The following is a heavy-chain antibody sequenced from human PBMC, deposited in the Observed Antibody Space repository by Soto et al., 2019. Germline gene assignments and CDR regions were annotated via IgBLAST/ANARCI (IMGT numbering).Heavy chain of an antibody. D-gene: IGHD3-9*01. CDR3: TQDGGSRDWLTVN. V-gene: IGHV3-23*01. J-gene: IGHJ4*02. CDR1: GFTFTSYA. Sequence: EVQLLESGGDLVQPGGSLRLSCAASGFTFTSYAMSWIRQAPGKGLVWVSAITGGGDNTYYADSVKGRFTISRDNSKDTQYLKMNSLRAADTAFYYCTQDGGSRDWLTVNWGQGTLVTVSS. CDR2: ITGGGDNT.